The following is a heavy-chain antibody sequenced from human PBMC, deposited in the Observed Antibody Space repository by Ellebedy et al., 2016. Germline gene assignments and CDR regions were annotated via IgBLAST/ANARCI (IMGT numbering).Heavy chain of an antibody. Sequence: GGSLRLSXAASGFTFDDFYMSWIRQAPGKGLEWVSYISTTSNVIYYADSVKGRFTISRDNTRNLLFLQMNSLSAEDSATYYCTRGVILAAICPPSGYWGQGTLVTVST. CDR1: GFTFDDFY. CDR3: TRGVILAAICPPSGY. V-gene: IGHV3-11*01. J-gene: IGHJ4*02. D-gene: IGHD2-2*01. CDR2: ISTTSNVI.